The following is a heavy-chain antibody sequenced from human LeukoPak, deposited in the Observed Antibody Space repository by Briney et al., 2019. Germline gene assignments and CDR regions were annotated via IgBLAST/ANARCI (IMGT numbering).Heavy chain of an antibody. J-gene: IGHJ6*03. CDR2: INPQSGGT. CDR3: PRDPGYFVDSTVITPYYYMDV. CDR1: GYTFTRYN. Sequence: ASVKVSCKASGYTFTRYNIHWMRQTPGQGIEWMGWINPQSGGTAFAQKYQARVTMTRDTSIKTAYMELSSLRSGDATAHCRPRDPGYFVDSTVITPYYYMDVWGKGTAVTVSS. V-gene: IGHV1-2*02. D-gene: IGHD2-15*01.